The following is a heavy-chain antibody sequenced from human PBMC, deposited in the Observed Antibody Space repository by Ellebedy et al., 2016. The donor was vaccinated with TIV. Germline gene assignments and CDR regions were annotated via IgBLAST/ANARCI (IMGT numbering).Heavy chain of an antibody. J-gene: IGHJ4*02. V-gene: IGHV3-23*01. Sequence: AGSLRLSCAASGFTFSSYAMSWVRHATGKGLEWVSAISGSGGSTYYADSVKGRFTISRDNSKNTLYLQMNSLRAEDTAVYYCAKDGEKYYGSGSYFDYWGKGTLVTVSS. CDR2: ISGSGGST. D-gene: IGHD3-10*01. CDR3: AKDGEKYYGSGSYFDY. CDR1: GFTFSSYA.